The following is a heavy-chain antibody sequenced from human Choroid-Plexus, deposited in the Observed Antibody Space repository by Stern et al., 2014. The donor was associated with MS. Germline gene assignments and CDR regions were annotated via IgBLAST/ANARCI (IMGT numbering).Heavy chain of an antibody. CDR2: IHPSGGGQ. J-gene: IGHJ4*02. V-gene: IGHV1-46*01. Sequence: QMQLVQSGAEVKKPGASVKVSCKASGYTFSSYHMHWVLQAPGLGLEWVGTIHPSGGGQKYAQKFQGRVTMTRDTSTSTVYMELSSLRSGDTALFYCTRDSGNTGWYYFDYWGQGTLVTVSS. CDR3: TRDSGNTGWYYFDY. CDR1: GYTFSSYH. D-gene: IGHD6-19*01.